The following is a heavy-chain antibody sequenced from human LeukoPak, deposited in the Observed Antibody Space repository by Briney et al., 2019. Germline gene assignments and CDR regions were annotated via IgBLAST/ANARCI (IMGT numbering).Heavy chain of an antibody. CDR1: GFTFSSYW. CDR2: IYTDGSVA. D-gene: IGHD3-10*01. CDR3: ARDLYHGSDE. J-gene: IGHJ4*02. Sequence: GGSLRLSCAGSGFTFSSYWMHWVRQAPGKGRVWVSTIYTDGSVAQYTDSVKGGFTISRDNAKNTLYLQMNTLRVEDGAVYYCARDLYHGSDECGQGTLVTVSS. V-gene: IGHV3-74*03.